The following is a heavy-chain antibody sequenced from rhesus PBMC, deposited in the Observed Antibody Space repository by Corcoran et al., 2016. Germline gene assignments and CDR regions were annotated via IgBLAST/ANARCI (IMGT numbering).Heavy chain of an antibody. D-gene: IGHD1-20*01. CDR3: ARNWVAGTTWHFEF. CDR2: IGGSSGST. V-gene: IGHV4-165*02. J-gene: IGHJ1*01. CDR1: GDSISGYY. Sequence: QVQLQESGPGLVKPSETLSLTCAVSGDSISGYYCNRIRQPPRTGLEWIGYIGGSSGSTYYNPSLKSRVTISTDTSKNQFSLKLSSVTAADTAVYYCARNWVAGTTWHFEFWGQGALVTVSS.